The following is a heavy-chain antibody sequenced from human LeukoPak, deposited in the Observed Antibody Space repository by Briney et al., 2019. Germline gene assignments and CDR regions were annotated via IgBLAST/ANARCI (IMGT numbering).Heavy chain of an antibody. V-gene: IGHV1-2*02. CDR1: GYTFTGYY. CDR3: ARSTARQDPLDY. D-gene: IGHD6-6*01. CDR2: INPNSGGT. J-gene: IGHJ4*02. Sequence: ASVKVSCKASGYTFTGYYMHWVRQAPGQGLEWMGWINPNSGGTNYAQKFQGRVTMTRDTSISTAYMELSRLRSDDTAVYYCARSTARQDPLDYWGQGTLVTVSS.